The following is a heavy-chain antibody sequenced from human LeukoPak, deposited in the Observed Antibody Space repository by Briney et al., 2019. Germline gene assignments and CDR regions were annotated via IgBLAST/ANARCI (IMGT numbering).Heavy chain of an antibody. CDR2: INHSGST. V-gene: IGHV4-34*01. Sequence: SETLSLTCAVYGGSFSGYYWSWIRRPPGKGLEWIGEINHSGSTYYNPSLKSRVTVSVDTSKNQFSLKLSSVTAADTAVYYCATAPILRGEAGEQYKYGMDVWGQGTTVIVSS. D-gene: IGHD2-2*02. J-gene: IGHJ6*02. CDR3: ATAPILRGEAGEQYKYGMDV. CDR1: GGSFSGYY.